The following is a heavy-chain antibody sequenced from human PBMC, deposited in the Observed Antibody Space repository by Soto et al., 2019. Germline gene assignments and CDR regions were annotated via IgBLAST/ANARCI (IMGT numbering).Heavy chain of an antibody. CDR1: GGSISSYY. D-gene: IGHD5-12*01. CDR3: ARASVASVVFFDY. V-gene: IGHV4-59*01. CDR2: IYYSGST. J-gene: IGHJ4*02. Sequence: SETLSLTCTVSGGSISSYYWSWIRQPPGKGLKWIGYIYYSGSTNYNPSLKSRVTISVDTSKNHYSLKLSSVTAADTAVYYCARASVASVVFFDYWGQGTQVTVSS.